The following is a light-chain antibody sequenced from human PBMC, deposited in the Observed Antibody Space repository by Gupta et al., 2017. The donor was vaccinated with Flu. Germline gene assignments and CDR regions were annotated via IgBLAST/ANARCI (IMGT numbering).Light chain of an antibody. CDR2: VAS. Sequence: DIQMTQSPSSLSASVGDRVTITCRASQSISTYLNWYQQKPGKAPMLLIYVASSLQSGVPSRFSGSGSGTDFTLTISRLQPEDFATYYCQQSDSTLLTFGGGTRLETK. J-gene: IGKJ4*01. V-gene: IGKV1-39*01. CDR3: QQSDSTLLT. CDR1: QSISTY.